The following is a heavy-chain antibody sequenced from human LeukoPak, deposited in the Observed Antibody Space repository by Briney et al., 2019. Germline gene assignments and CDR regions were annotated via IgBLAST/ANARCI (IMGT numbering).Heavy chain of an antibody. J-gene: IGHJ6*02. D-gene: IGHD3-10*01. CDR3: ARGDTMVRGVIRTPYYALDV. V-gene: IGHV7-4-1*02. CDR1: GYAFTTYA. Sequence: ASVKVTCKTSGYAFTTYAFNWVRQAPGQGLEWMGWINTNTGNPMYAQGFTGRFVFSLDISVSTAYLQISSLKAEDTAVYYCARGDTMVRGVIRTPYYALDVWGQGTTVTVSS. CDR2: INTNTGNP.